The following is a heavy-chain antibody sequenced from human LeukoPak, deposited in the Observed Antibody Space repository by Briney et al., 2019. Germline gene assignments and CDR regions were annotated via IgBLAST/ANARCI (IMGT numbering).Heavy chain of an antibody. Sequence: SETLSLTCTVSGGFATYYGWSWIRQPPGKGLEWIGFVYNTGTTKYNPSLKSRVTISRDTSRIQFSLKLTSVTAADTAVYYCARDLVSTGPYYYSMDIWGQGTTVTVSS. J-gene: IGHJ6*02. CDR2: VYNTGTT. CDR1: GGFATYYG. CDR3: ARDLVSTGPYYYSMDI. D-gene: IGHD5/OR15-5a*01. V-gene: IGHV4-59*02.